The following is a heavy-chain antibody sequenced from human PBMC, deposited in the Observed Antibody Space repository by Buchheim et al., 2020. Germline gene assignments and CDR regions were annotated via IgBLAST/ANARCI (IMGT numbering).Heavy chain of an antibody. Sequence: QVQLVQSGAEVKKPGASVKVSCKASGYTFTSYYMHWVRQPPGQGLEWMVIINPSGGSTSYAQKFQGRVTMTRNTPPSPVYMELSSLRSEDTAVYYCARERTYSSGWYVPAGVRGMDVWGQGTT. CDR2: INPSGGST. CDR3: ARERTYSSGWYVPAGVRGMDV. CDR1: GYTFTSYY. J-gene: IGHJ6*02. V-gene: IGHV1-46*01. D-gene: IGHD6-19*01.